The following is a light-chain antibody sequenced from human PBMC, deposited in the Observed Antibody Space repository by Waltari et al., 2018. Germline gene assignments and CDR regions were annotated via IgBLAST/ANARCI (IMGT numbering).Light chain of an antibody. Sequence: DIQMTQSPSSLSASVGDRVTITCRASQSISIYLNWYQLKPGKAPKLLIYAASSLQSGVPSRVSGSGSGTEFTLTISSLQPEDFATYSCQQSYSAPQTFGQGTKVEIK. CDR2: AAS. V-gene: IGKV1-39*01. CDR3: QQSYSAPQT. J-gene: IGKJ1*01. CDR1: QSISIY.